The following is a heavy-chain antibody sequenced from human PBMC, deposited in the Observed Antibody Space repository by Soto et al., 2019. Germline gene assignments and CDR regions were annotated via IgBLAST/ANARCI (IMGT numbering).Heavy chain of an antibody. Sequence: GGSLRLSCAASGFTFSDYYMSWIRQAPGKGLEWVSYISSSGSTIYYADSVKGRFTISRDNAKNSLYLQMNSLRAEDTAVYYCARDYDSSGYYRYVSDYWGQGTLVTVSS. CDR2: ISSSGSTI. CDR3: ARDYDSSGYYRYVSDY. J-gene: IGHJ4*02. CDR1: GFTFSDYY. D-gene: IGHD3-22*01. V-gene: IGHV3-11*01.